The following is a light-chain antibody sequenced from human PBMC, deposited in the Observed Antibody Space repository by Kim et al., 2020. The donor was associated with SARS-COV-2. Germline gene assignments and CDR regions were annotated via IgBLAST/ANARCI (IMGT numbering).Light chain of an antibody. CDR2: YNT. V-gene: IGLV3-21*04. CDR3: QVWDRSSDHVV. Sequence: SYELTQPPSVSVAPGETARITCGENDIGSKSVHWYQEKPGQAPVMVIYYNTDRPSGIPERVSGSNSGNTATLTISRVEAGDEADYYCQVWDRSSDHVVFGGGTQLTVL. J-gene: IGLJ2*01. CDR1: DIGSKS.